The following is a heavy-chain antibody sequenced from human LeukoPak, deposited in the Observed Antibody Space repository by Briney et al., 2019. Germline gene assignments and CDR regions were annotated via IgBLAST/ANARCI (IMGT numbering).Heavy chain of an antibody. J-gene: IGHJ5*02. Sequence: ASVKVSCKASGYTFTGYYMHWVRQAPGQGLEWMGRINPNSGGTNYAQKFQGRVTMTRDTSISTAYMELSRLRSDDTAVYYCARVTMVRGARVYNWFDPWGQGTLVTVSS. CDR1: GYTFTGYY. CDR3: ARVTMVRGARVYNWFDP. D-gene: IGHD3-10*01. V-gene: IGHV1-2*06. CDR2: INPNSGGT.